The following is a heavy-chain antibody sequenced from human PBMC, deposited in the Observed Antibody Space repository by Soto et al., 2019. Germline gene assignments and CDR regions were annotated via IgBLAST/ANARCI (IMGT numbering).Heavy chain of an antibody. CDR2: IAYDGSKT. Sequence: QVQLVESGGGVVQPGRSLRLTCAASGFTFSSNGMHWVRQAPGKGLEWVALIAYDGSKTYYGDSVRGRFTISRDNSENTLFLQMTSLRAEDTAVYYCARWVGGSMFDNSGKYDSWGQGNLVTVSS. D-gene: IGHD3-22*01. J-gene: IGHJ5*01. CDR3: ARWVGGSMFDNSGKYDS. V-gene: IGHV3-30*03. CDR1: GFTFSSNG.